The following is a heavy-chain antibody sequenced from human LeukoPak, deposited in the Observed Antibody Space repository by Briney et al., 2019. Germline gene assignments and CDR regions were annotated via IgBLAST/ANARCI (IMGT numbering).Heavy chain of an antibody. J-gene: IGHJ4*02. CDR2: IYYSGST. D-gene: IGHD3-22*01. V-gene: IGHV4-30-4*07. Sequence: SETLSLTCAVSGGSISSGGYSWSWIRQPPGKGLEWIGYIYYSGSTYYNPSLKSRVTISVDTSKNQFSLKLSSVTAADTAVYYCARSYYYELGYFDHWGQGTLVTVSS. CDR3: ARSYYYELGYFDH. CDR1: GGSISSGGYS.